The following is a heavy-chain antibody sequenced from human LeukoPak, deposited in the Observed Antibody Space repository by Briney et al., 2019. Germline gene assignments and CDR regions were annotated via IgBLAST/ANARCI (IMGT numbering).Heavy chain of an antibody. D-gene: IGHD6-19*01. CDR2: ISSSGSTI. V-gene: IGHV3-48*03. CDR1: GFTFSSYE. CDR3: VRDSSSSAVDY. J-gene: IGHJ4*02. Sequence: SGGSLRLSCAASGFTFSSYEMNWVRQAPGKGLEWVSYISSSGSTIYYADSVKGRFTISRDNAKNSLYLQMNSLRAEDTAVYYCVRDSSSSAVDYWGQGTLVTVSS.